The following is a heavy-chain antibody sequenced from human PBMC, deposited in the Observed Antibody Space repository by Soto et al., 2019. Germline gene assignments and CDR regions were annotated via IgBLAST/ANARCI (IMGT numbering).Heavy chain of an antibody. J-gene: IGHJ6*02. Sequence: GGSLRLSCAASGFTFSSYAMHWVRQAPGKGLEWVAVISYDGSNKYYADSVKGRFTISRDNSKNTLYLQMNSLRAEDTAVYYCARESMVRGGSPYYYYYGMDVWGQGTTVTVSS. CDR2: ISYDGSNK. CDR3: ARESMVRGGSPYYYYYGMDV. D-gene: IGHD3-10*01. CDR1: GFTFSSYA. V-gene: IGHV3-30-3*01.